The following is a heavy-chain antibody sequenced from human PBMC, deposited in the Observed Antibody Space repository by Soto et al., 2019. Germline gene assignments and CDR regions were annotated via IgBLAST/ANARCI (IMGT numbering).Heavy chain of an antibody. D-gene: IGHD1-1*01. CDR2: IWYDGSNK. Sequence: GGSLRLSCAASGFTFSSYGMHWVRQAPGKGLEWVAVIWYDGSNKYYADSVKGRFTISRDNSKNTLYLQMNSLRAEDTAVYYCARVKTLNAYYFDFWGHGALVTVSS. J-gene: IGHJ4*01. V-gene: IGHV3-33*01. CDR3: ARVKTLNAYYFDF. CDR1: GFTFSSYG.